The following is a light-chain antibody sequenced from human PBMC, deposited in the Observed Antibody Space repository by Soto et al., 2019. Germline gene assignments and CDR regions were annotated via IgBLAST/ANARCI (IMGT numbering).Light chain of an antibody. V-gene: IGKV3-20*01. CDR2: DTS. J-gene: IGKJ2*01. Sequence: ESGLTQSPGTLSLYEGKRATRSCGASQRVTSSSLAWYQQRPGQAPILLIYDTSSRATDVPERFSGSGSGTDFTLTISRLEPEDFAVYYCHQYGRSPHTFGQGTKVEIK. CDR3: HQYGRSPHT. CDR1: QRVTSSS.